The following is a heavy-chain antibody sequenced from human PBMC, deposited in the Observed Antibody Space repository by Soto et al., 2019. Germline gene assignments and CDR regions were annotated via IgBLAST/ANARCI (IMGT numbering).Heavy chain of an antibody. D-gene: IGHD3-3*02. J-gene: IGHJ5*02. CDR1: GDSISSSSYY. CDR3: ARPLQLAVSGFDP. V-gene: IGHV4-39*01. CDR2: IHYRANS. Sequence: SETLSLTCAVSGDSISSSSYYWAWIRQPPGKGLEWIGSIHYRANSYYSPSLKSRITISVDTSKNQISLRLSSVTAADTAVYYCARPLQLAVSGFDPWGQRTLVTVSS.